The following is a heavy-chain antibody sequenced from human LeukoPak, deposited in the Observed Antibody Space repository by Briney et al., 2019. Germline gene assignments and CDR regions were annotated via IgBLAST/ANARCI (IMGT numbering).Heavy chain of an antibody. V-gene: IGHV3-30*02. Sequence: GGSLRLSCAASGFTFSSYGMHWVRQAPGKGLEWVAFIRYDGSNKYYADSVKGRFTISRDNSKNTLYLQMNSLRAGDTAVYYCARWATYYYDSSGSISSDGMDVWGQGTTVTVSS. CDR3: ARWATYYYDSSGSISSDGMDV. CDR1: GFTFSSYG. D-gene: IGHD3-22*01. CDR2: IRYDGSNK. J-gene: IGHJ6*02.